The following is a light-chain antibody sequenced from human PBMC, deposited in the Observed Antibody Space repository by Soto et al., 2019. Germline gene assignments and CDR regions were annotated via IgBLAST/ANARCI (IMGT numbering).Light chain of an antibody. CDR1: QSVSSY. J-gene: IGKJ3*01. CDR3: QQYGSSPFT. CDR2: AAS. V-gene: IGKV3-20*01. Sequence: EIVMTQSPATLSVSPGERATLSCRASQSVSSYLAWYQQKPGQDPRLLIYAASSRATGISDRFSGSGSETDFTFTIRRLEPEDFALYYCQQYGSSPFTFGPGTKVDIK.